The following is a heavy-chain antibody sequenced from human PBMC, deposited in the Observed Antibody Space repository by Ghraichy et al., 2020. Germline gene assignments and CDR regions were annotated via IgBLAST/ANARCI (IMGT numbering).Heavy chain of an antibody. Sequence: SETLSLTCAVYGGSFSGYYWSWIRQPPGKGLEWIGEINHSGSTNYNPSLKSRVTISVDTSKNQFSLKLSSVTAADTAVCYCARGISDYDSSGYYYLNWFDPWGQGTLVTVSS. V-gene: IGHV4-34*01. D-gene: IGHD3-22*01. CDR2: INHSGST. CDR3: ARGISDYDSSGYYYLNWFDP. J-gene: IGHJ5*02. CDR1: GGSFSGYY.